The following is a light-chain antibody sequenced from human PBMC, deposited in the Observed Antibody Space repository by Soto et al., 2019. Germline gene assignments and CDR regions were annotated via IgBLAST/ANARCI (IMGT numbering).Light chain of an antibody. J-gene: IGLJ3*02. CDR2: LEGSGSY. CDR3: ETWDSNTHTV. V-gene: IGLV4-60*02. Sequence: QAVVTQSSSASASLGSSVKLTCTLSSGHSSYIIAWHQQQPGKAPRYLMKLEGSGSYNKGSGVPDRFSGSSSGADRYLTISILQFEDEAEYYCETWDSNTHTVFGGGTKLTVL. CDR1: SGHSSYI.